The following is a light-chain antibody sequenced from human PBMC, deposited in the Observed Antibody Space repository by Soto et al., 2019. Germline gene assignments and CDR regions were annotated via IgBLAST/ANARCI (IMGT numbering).Light chain of an antibody. Sequence: VLTQPPSVSGAPGQRVTLSCTGSSSYIGAGYDVHWYQQLPGTAPKLLIYANTNRPSGVPDRFSGSKSGTSASLAITGLQAEDEADYYCQSYDDSLGGHVIFGGGTKVTVL. CDR3: QSYDDSLGGHVI. CDR1: SSYIGAGYD. CDR2: ANT. J-gene: IGLJ2*01. V-gene: IGLV1-40*01.